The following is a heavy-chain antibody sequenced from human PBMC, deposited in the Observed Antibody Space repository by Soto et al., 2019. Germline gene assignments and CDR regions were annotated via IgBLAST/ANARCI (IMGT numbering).Heavy chain of an antibody. V-gene: IGHV1-18*01. CDR3: ARVRQVVGYFYYYMDV. CDR1: GYTFTNYG. Sequence: ASVKVSCKASGYTFTNYGITWVRQAPGQGLEWMGWISAYNGDTHYTQRLQGRVTMTTDTSTSTAYMELRGLRSDDTAVYYCARVRQVVGYFYYYMDVWGKGTTVTVSS. D-gene: IGHD6-6*01. CDR2: ISAYNGDT. J-gene: IGHJ6*03.